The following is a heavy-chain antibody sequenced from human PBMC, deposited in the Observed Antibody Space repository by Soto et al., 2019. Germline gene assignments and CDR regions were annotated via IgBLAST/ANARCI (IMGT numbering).Heavy chain of an antibody. V-gene: IGHV3-30-3*01. Sequence: QVQLVESGGGVVQPGRSLRLSCAASRFTFSSYAMHWVRQAPGKGLEWVAVISYDGSNKYYADSVKGRFTISRDNSKNTLYLQMNSLRAEDTAVYYCAREGQQLVPSYYGMDVWGQGTTVTVSS. CDR3: AREGQQLVPSYYGMDV. CDR1: RFTFSSYA. J-gene: IGHJ6*02. CDR2: ISYDGSNK. D-gene: IGHD6-13*01.